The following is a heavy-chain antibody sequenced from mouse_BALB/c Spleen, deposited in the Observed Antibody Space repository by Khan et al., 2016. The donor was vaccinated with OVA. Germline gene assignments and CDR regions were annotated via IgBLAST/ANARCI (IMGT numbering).Heavy chain of an antibody. J-gene: IGHJ4*01. Sequence: DLVKPGASVKLSCKASGYTFTSYWINWIKQRHGKGLEWIGRIAPGSSNDSYNDMFTGTATLTVDTSSSTAYIQRSSLSSEDDAVYFVSMENSYRISCYTIDYWGQGTSVTVAS. CDR3: SMENSYRISCYTIDY. D-gene: IGHD1-3*01. CDR1: GYTFTSYW. CDR2: IAPGSSND. V-gene: IGHV1S41*01.